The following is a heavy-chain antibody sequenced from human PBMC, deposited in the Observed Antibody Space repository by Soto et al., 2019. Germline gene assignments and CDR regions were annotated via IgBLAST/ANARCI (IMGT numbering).Heavy chain of an antibody. CDR2: TRSNGEYT. V-gene: IGHV3-23*04. Sequence: EVQVVESGGGVVPPGGSLRLSCAGSGFTFSDYAMTWVRQAPGKGLEWVSTTRSNGEYTYYGDSAKGRFTVSRDNSKNTLDLEMSSVRAEATAVYDCAKESRKVAVSAARVYGMDVWGQGTTVTVSS. CDR3: AKESRKVAVSAARVYGMDV. D-gene: IGHD2-2*01. J-gene: IGHJ6*02. CDR1: GFTFSDYA.